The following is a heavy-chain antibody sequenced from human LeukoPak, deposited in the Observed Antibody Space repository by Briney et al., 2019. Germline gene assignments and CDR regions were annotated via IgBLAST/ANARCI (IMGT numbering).Heavy chain of an antibody. V-gene: IGHV4-34*01. J-gene: IGHJ4*02. Sequence: PSETLSLTCAVYGGSFSGYYWSWIRQPPGRGLEWIGEINHSGSTNYNPSLKSRVTISVDTSKNQFSLKLSSVTAADTAVYCCARGRKYTSGYRVTELGSGYSDYWGQGTLVTVSS. CDR1: GGSFSGYY. CDR3: ARGRKYTSGYRVTELGSGYSDY. CDR2: INHSGST. D-gene: IGHD5-18*01.